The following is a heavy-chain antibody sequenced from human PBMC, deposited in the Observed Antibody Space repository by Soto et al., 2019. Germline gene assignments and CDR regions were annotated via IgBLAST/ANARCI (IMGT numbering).Heavy chain of an antibody. D-gene: IGHD3-3*01. CDR3: ARYRRMHHDFWSGSSQPFDY. V-gene: IGHV4-59*01. CDR1: GGSISSYY. J-gene: IGHJ4*02. Sequence: SETLSLTCTVSGGSISSYYWSWIRQPPGKGLEWIGYIYYSGSTNYNPSLKSRVTISVDTSKNQFSLKLSSVTAADTAVYYCARYRRMHHDFWSGSSQPFDYCGQGTLLTVSS. CDR2: IYYSGST.